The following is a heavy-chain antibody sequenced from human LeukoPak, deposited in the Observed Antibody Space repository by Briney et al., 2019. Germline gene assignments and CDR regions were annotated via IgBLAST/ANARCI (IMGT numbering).Heavy chain of an antibody. Sequence: GASVKVSCKASGYTFTSYGISWVRQAPGQGLEWMGRIIPILGIANYAQKFQGRVTITADKSTSTAYMELSSLRSEDTAVCYCARETTVTTWYYYYGMDVWGQGTTVTVSS. J-gene: IGHJ6*02. CDR2: IIPILGIA. D-gene: IGHD4-17*01. CDR1: GYTFTSYG. CDR3: ARETTVTTWYYYYGMDV. V-gene: IGHV1-69*04.